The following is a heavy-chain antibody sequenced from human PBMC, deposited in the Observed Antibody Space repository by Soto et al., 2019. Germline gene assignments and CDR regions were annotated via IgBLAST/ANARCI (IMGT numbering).Heavy chain of an antibody. D-gene: IGHD3-9*01. CDR3: ATDGDYDILTGSPFDI. J-gene: IGHJ3*02. V-gene: IGHV1-69*06. CDR1: GGTFSSYA. CDR2: IIPIFGTA. Sequence: ASVKVSCKASGGTFSSYAISWVRQAPGQGLEWMGGIIPIFGTANYAQKFQGRVTMTEDTSTDTAYMELSSLRSEDTAVYYCATDGDYDILTGSPFDIWGQGTMVTVSS.